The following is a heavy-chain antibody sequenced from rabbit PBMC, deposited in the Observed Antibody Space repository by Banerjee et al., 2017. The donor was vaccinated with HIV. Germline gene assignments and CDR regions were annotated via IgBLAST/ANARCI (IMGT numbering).Heavy chain of an antibody. V-gene: IGHV1S45*01. D-gene: IGHD6-1*01. J-gene: IGHJ4*01. CDR3: VRAAGYGGYGFATGFDL. Sequence: QEQLEESGGDLVKPEGSLTLTCTASGFTLSSYWICWVRQAPGKGLEWIACMDAGSSGSTNFASWVNGRFTISRSTSLNTVTLQMTSLTAADTATYFCVRAAGYGGYGFATGFDLWGQGTLVTVS. CDR2: MDAGSSGST. CDR1: GFTLSSYW.